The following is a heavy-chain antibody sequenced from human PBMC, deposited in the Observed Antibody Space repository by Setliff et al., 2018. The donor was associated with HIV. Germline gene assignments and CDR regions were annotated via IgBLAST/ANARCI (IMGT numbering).Heavy chain of an antibody. Sequence: ASVKVSCKASGYTFTGYHMHWVRQAPGQGLEWMGWSNPNSGATNYAQKFQGRVTMTRDTSISTAYMVLSSLRYDDTAVYYCARDAPRNTEAAPGYWGKGTTVTVSS. J-gene: IGHJ6*04. D-gene: IGHD6-6*01. CDR2: SNPNSGAT. CDR1: GYTFTGYH. CDR3: ARDAPRNTEAAPGY. V-gene: IGHV1-2*02.